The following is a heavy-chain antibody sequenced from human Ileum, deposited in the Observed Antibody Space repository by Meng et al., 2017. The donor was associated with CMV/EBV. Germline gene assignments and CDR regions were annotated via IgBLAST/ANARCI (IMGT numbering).Heavy chain of an antibody. CDR3: ARGLGYSSTSFDY. J-gene: IGHJ4*02. CDR1: GFTFSDYY. CDR2: ISSSSSYT. V-gene: IGHV3-11*05. Sequence: VRMMEAGGGLGQPGGSLRFSCAASGFTFSDYYMSWIRQAPGKGLEWVSYISSSSSYTNYADSVKGRFTISRDNAKNSLYLQMNSLRAEDTAVYYCARGLGYSSTSFDYWGQGTLVTVSS. D-gene: IGHD6-13*01.